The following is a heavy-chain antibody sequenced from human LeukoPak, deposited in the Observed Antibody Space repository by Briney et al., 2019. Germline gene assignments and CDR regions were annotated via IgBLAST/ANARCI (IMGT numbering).Heavy chain of an antibody. J-gene: IGHJ5*02. CDR2: INPNSGGT. Sequence: ASVKVSCKASGYTFTGYYMHWVRQAPGQGLEWMGWINPNSGGTNYAQKFQGRVTMTRDTSISTAYKELSRLRSDDTAVYYCARDPSSSSNWFDPWGQGTLVTVSS. CDR3: ARDPSSSSNWFDP. D-gene: IGHD6-13*01. CDR1: GYTFTGYY. V-gene: IGHV1-2*02.